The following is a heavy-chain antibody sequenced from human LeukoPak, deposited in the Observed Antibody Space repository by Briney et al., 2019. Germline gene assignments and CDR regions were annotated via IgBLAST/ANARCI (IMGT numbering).Heavy chain of an antibody. CDR1: GYTFTNYY. V-gene: IGHV1-69*13. CDR2: IIPIFGTA. CDR3: ARRGDYYDSSGYYYGY. D-gene: IGHD3-22*01. J-gene: IGHJ4*02. Sequence: SVKVSCKASGYTFTNYYIHWVRQAPGQGLEWMGGIIPIFGTANYAQKFQGRVTITAHESTSTAYMELSSLRSEDTAVYYCARRGDYYDSSGYYYGYWGQGTLVTVSS.